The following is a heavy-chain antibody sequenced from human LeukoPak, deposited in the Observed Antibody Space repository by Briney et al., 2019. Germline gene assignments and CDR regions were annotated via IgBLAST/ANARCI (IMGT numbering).Heavy chain of an antibody. Sequence: GGSLRLSCAASGFTFSNYAMSWVRQAPGKGLEWVSSISDSGGSTYYADSVKGRFTISRDNSKNTLYLQMNSLRAEDTAVYYCARDYYDSSGYFDFYYYYYYMDVWGKGTTVTVSS. V-gene: IGHV3-23*01. CDR2: ISDSGGST. J-gene: IGHJ6*03. D-gene: IGHD3-22*01. CDR1: GFTFSNYA. CDR3: ARDYYDSSGYFDFYYYYYYMDV.